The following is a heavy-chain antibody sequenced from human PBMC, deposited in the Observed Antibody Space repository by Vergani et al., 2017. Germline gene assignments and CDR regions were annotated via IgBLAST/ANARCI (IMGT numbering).Heavy chain of an antibody. V-gene: IGHV3-23*01. CDR3: VRLPRGPWNFDL. Sequence: EVQLLESGGGLVQPGGSLRLTCAASEFTFSNYAMNWVRQAPGKGLEWVSGISGSGVSAYYTDSVKGRFTISRDNTKNSLSLQMSGLRVEDTAVYYCVRLPRGPWNFDLWGRGTLSTGSS. CDR2: ISGSGVSA. CDR1: EFTFSNYA. J-gene: IGHJ2*01.